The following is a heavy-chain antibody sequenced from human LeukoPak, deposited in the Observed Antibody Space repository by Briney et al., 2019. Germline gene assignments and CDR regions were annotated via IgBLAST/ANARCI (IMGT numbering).Heavy chain of an antibody. CDR3: ARHESSSWYPWFDP. CDR2: ISSSGSTI. D-gene: IGHD6-13*01. V-gene: IGHV3-11*01. CDR1: GFTFSDYY. J-gene: IGHJ5*02. Sequence: AGGSLRLSCAASGFTFSDYYMSWIRQAPGKGLEWVSYISSSGSTIYYADSVKGRFTISRDNAKNSLYLQMNSLRAEDTAVYYCARHESSSWYPWFDPWGQGTLVTVSS.